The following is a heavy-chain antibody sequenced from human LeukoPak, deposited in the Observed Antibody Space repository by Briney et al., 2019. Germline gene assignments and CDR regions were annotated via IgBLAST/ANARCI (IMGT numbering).Heavy chain of an antibody. CDR1: GFTFSSYW. V-gene: IGHV3-7*01. CDR3: ARTPSRYDFWSGYYKYYMDV. Sequence: GGSLRLSCAASGFTFSSYWMSWVRQAPGKGLEWVANIKQDGSEKYYVDSVKGRFTISRDNAKNSLYLQMNSLRAEDTAVYYCARTPSRYDFWSGYYKYYMDVWGKGTTVTVSS. J-gene: IGHJ6*03. CDR2: IKQDGSEK. D-gene: IGHD3-3*01.